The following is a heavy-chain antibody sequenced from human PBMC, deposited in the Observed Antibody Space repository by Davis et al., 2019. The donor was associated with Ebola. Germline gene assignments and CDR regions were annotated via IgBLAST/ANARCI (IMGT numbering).Heavy chain of an antibody. CDR1: GFTFSSYS. CDR3: ARVGAVAHNWFDP. Sequence: GESLKISCAASGFTFSSYSMNWVRQAPGKGLEWVSSISSSSSYIYYADSVKGRFTISRDNAKNSLYLQMNSLRAEDTAVYYCARVGAVAHNWFDPWGQGTLVTVSS. V-gene: IGHV3-21*01. D-gene: IGHD6-19*01. J-gene: IGHJ5*02. CDR2: ISSSSSYI.